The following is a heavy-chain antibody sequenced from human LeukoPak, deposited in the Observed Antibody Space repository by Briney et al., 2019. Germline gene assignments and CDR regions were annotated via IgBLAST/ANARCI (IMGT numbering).Heavy chain of an antibody. J-gene: IGHJ5*02. V-gene: IGHV1-18*01. Sequence: ASVKVSCKASGGTFSSYAISWVRQAPGQGLEWMGWISAYNGNTNYAQKLQGRVTMTTVTSTSTAYMELRSLRSDDTAVYYCARVFVGAEYSSSSGWFDPWGQGTLVTVSS. CDR2: ISAYNGNT. D-gene: IGHD6-6*01. CDR3: ARVFVGAEYSSSSGWFDP. CDR1: GGTFSSYA.